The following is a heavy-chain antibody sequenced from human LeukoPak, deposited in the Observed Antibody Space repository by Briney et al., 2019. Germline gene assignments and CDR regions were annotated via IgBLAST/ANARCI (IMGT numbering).Heavy chain of an antibody. CDR1: GYTFTGYY. CDR3: ARDRWVTIFGGAVPYGMDV. D-gene: IGHD3-3*01. V-gene: IGHV1-2*02. Sequence: ASVKVSCKASGYTFTGYYMHWVRQAPGQGLEWMGWINPNSGGTNYAQKFQGRVTMTRDTSISTAYMELSRLRSDDTAVYYCARDRWVTIFGGAVPYGMDVWGQGTTVTVSS. CDR2: INPNSGGT. J-gene: IGHJ6*02.